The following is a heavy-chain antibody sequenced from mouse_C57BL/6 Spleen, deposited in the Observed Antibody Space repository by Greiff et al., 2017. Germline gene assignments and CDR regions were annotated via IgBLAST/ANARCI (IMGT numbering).Heavy chain of an antibody. J-gene: IGHJ4*01. CDR1: GFSLTSYG. CDR3: AKNSPYYDYEGYAMDY. Sequence: QVHVKQSGPGLVQPSQSLSITCTVSGFSLTSYGVHWVRQSPGKGLEWLGVIWRGGSTDYNAAFMSRLSITKDNSKSQVFFKMNSLQADDTAIYYCAKNSPYYDYEGYAMDYWSQGTSVTVSS. V-gene: IGHV2-5*01. D-gene: IGHD2-4*01. CDR2: IWRGGST.